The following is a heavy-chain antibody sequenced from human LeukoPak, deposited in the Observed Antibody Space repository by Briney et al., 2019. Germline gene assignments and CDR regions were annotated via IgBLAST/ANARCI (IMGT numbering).Heavy chain of an antibody. Sequence: GGSLRLSCAASGFTFSSYAMHWVRQAPGKGLEWVAVISYDGSNKYYADSVKGRFTISRDNSKNTLYLQMNSLRAEDTAVYYCARDRGSTSSYGTDVWGKGTTVTVSS. J-gene: IGHJ6*04. V-gene: IGHV3-30*04. CDR3: ARDRGSTSSYGTDV. CDR1: GFTFSSYA. CDR2: ISYDGSNK. D-gene: IGHD2-2*01.